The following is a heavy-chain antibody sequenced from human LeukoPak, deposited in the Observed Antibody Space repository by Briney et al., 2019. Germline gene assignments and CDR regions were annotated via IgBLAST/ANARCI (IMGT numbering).Heavy chain of an antibody. CDR3: AKDLGNTVYGMDV. J-gene: IGHJ6*02. D-gene: IGHD7-27*01. Sequence: PGGSLRLSCAASGFTFSSYAMSWVRQPPGKGLEWVSAISGGGGSTYYADSVTGRFTISRDNSKNTLYLQMNSMRAEDTAVYYCAKDLGNTVYGMDVWGQGTTVTVSS. CDR1: GFTFSSYA. V-gene: IGHV3-23*01. CDR2: ISGGGGST.